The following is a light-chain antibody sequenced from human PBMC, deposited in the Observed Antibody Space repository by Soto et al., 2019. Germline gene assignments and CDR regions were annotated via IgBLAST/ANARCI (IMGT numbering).Light chain of an antibody. CDR1: SSDIGGYNY. J-gene: IGLJ3*02. Sequence: QSVLTQPASVSGSPGQSITISCTGTSSDIGGYNYVSWYQQHPGKAPKVMIHDVSNRPSGVSNRFSGSKSGNTASLTISGLQAEDEADYYCSLYTSSTSLVFGGGTKLTVL. CDR2: DVS. CDR3: SLYTSSTSLV. V-gene: IGLV2-14*03.